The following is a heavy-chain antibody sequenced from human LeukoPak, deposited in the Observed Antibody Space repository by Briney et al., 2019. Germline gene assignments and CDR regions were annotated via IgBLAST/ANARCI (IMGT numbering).Heavy chain of an antibody. Sequence: PSETLSLTCTVSGGSINSYYWGWIRQPPEKGLEWIGYIYYSGSTTYNPSLKSRVTISVDTSKNQFSLKLSSVTAADTAVYYCAREGFGLYWGQGTLVTVSS. V-gene: IGHV4-59*01. CDR1: GGSINSYY. CDR2: IYYSGST. CDR3: AREGFGLY. J-gene: IGHJ4*02. D-gene: IGHD3-10*01.